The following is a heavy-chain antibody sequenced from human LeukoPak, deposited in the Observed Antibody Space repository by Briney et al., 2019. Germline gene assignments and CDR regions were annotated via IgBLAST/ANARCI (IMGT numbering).Heavy chain of an antibody. Sequence: GGSLRLSCAASGFIFSSYSMNWVRQAPGKGLEWVSSISSSSSYIYYADSVKGRFTISRDNSKNTLYLQMNSLRAEDTAVYYCAKDRPQDTARVYYYMDVWGKGTTVTVSS. CDR3: AKDRPQDTARVYYYMDV. CDR1: GFIFSSYS. D-gene: IGHD5-18*01. J-gene: IGHJ6*03. CDR2: ISSSSSYI. V-gene: IGHV3-21*01.